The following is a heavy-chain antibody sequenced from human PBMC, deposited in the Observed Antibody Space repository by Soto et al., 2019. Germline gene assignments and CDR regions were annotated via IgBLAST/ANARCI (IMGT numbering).Heavy chain of an antibody. Sequence: SKTLYLTCTVSGGSSSSYYWSGIRQRPGKGLEWIGYIYYSGSTNYNPSLKSRVTISVDTSKNQFSLKLSSVTAADTAVYYCARGLDYREYYYYYGMDVWGQGTTVTVS. J-gene: IGHJ6*02. CDR3: ARGLDYREYYYYYGMDV. V-gene: IGHV4-59*01. CDR1: GGSSSSYY. D-gene: IGHD4-17*01. CDR2: IYYSGST.